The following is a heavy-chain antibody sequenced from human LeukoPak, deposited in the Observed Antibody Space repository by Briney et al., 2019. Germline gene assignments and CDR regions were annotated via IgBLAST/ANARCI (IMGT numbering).Heavy chain of an antibody. CDR3: AKANGYSTSGWYFDY. CDR1: GFSFSNYE. Sequence: PGGSLRLSCAASGFSFSNYEMNWVRQTPGKGLEWVSYMSSSGSMTWYADSVKGRFTISRDNAKRSRYLQMNSLRVEDTAVYYCAKANGYSTSGWYFDYWGQGTLVTVSS. V-gene: IGHV3-48*03. J-gene: IGHJ4*02. CDR2: MSSSGSMT. D-gene: IGHD2-2*01.